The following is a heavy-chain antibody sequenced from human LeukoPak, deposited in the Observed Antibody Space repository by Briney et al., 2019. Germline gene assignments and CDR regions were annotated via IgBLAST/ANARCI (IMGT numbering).Heavy chain of an antibody. D-gene: IGHD6-13*01. J-gene: IGHJ4*02. V-gene: IGHV1-2*04. CDR3: ARVHSSSWYVFDY. CDR1: GYTFTGYY. CDR2: INPNSGGT. Sequence: ASVKVPCKASGYTFTGYYMHWVRQAPGQGLEWMGWINPNSGGTNYAQKFQGWVTMTRDTSISTAYMELSRLRSDDTAVYYCARVHSSSWYVFDYWGQGTLVTVSS.